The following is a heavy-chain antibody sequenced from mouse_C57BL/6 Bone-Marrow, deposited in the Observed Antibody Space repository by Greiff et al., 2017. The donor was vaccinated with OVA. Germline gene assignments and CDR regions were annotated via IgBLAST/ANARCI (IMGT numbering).Heavy chain of an antibody. CDR3: ASLTTVDY. CDR2: IDPSDSYT. D-gene: IGHD1-1*01. J-gene: IGHJ2*01. V-gene: IGHV1-59*01. CDR1: GYTFTSYW. Sequence: VQLQQPGAELVRPGTSVKLSCKASGYTFTSYWMHWVKQRPGQGLEWIGVIDPSDSYTNYNQKFKGKATLTVDTSSSTAYMQLSSLTSEDSAVYYCASLTTVDYWGQGTTLTVSS.